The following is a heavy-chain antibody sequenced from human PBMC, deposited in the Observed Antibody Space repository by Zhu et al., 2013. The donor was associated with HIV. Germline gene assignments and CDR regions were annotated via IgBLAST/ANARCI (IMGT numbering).Heavy chain of an antibody. CDR1: GYTFTSYD. CDR2: MNPNSGNT. V-gene: IGHV1-8*01. Sequence: QVQLVQSGAEVKKPGASVKVSCKASGYTFTSYDINWVRQATGQGLEWMGWMNPNSGNTGYAQKFQGRVTMTRNTSISTAYMELSSLRSEDTAVYYCARGNLAARHSFWPDNNIDYWGQGTLGHRLL. D-gene: IGHD6-6*01. J-gene: IGHJ4*02. CDR3: ARGNLAARHSFWPDNNIDY.